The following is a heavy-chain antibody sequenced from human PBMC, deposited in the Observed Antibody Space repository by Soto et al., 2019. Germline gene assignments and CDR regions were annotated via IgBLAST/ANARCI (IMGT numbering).Heavy chain of an antibody. CDR3: ARAARARGRTYYYYYGMDV. J-gene: IGHJ6*02. CDR2: IIPIFGTA. Sequence: QVQLVQSGAEVKKPGSSVKVSCKASGGTFSSYAISWVRQAPGQGLEWMGGIIPIFGTANYAQKFQGRVTITADESTSTAYMELSSLRSEDTAVYYCARAARARGRTYYYYYGMDVWGQGTTVTVSS. CDR1: GGTFSSYA. D-gene: IGHD3-10*01. V-gene: IGHV1-69*01.